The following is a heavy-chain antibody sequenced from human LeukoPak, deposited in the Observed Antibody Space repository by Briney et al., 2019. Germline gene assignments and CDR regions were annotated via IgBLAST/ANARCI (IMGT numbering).Heavy chain of an antibody. D-gene: IGHD2-2*02. CDR1: GFSFSTYT. V-gene: IGHV3-64*01. J-gene: IGHJ4*02. CDR2: ITSNGDSK. CDR3: AREFCDTNNCYKAALAY. Sequence: GGSLRLSRAASGFSFSTYTMHWVRQAPGKGLEYVSAITSNGDSKYYASSVKGRFTISRDNYKNTLYLQMGSLTTEDVALYYCAREFCDTNNCYKAALAYWGQGTLVSVSS.